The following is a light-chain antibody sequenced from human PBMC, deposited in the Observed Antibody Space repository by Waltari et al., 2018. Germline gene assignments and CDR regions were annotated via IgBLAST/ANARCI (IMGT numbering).Light chain of an antibody. CDR1: QSIRDK. CDR3: QQYLNWPPFMFT. CDR2: GGS. V-gene: IGKV3-15*01. J-gene: IGKJ2*01. Sequence: EIMMTQSPATLSVSPGDRVTLSCRASQSIRDKLAWFQQRPGQPPRLLIYGGSNRATGVPARFSGSGSGTTFTLTISSLQSDDNAIYYCQQYLNWPPFMFTFGQGTKLEIK.